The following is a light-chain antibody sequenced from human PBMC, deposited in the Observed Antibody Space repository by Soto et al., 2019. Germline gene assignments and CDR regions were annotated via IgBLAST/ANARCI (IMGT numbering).Light chain of an antibody. J-gene: IGKJ2*01. CDR2: GAS. CDR3: HQYDNAPQT. CDR1: QSVSSN. V-gene: IGKV3D-15*01. Sequence: EILMTHSPVTPSVSPGEILTLSCTASQSVSSNLAWYQQKPGQAPRVLIYGASKRATGIPDRFSGSGSGTDFSLTISRLEPEDFAVYYCHQYDNAPQTYGQGTKVDIK.